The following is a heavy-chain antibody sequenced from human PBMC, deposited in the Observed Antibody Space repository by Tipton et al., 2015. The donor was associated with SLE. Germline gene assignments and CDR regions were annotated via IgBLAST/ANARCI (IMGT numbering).Heavy chain of an antibody. Sequence: QLVQSGAEVKKPGGSLKISCKGSGYSFTNYWIGWVRQMPGKGLERMGIISPGDSDARYFPSLQGQVTMSADKSISTAYLQWSSLKASETAMYFCAGIQALSGRPLDYWCQATLVIVSS. CDR3: AGIQALSGRPLDY. CDR2: ISPGDSDA. CDR1: GYSFTNYW. J-gene: IGHJ4*02. V-gene: IGHV5-51*03. D-gene: IGHD3-10*01.